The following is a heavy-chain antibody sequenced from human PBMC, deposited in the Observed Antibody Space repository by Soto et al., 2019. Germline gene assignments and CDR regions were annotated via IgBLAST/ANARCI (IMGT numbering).Heavy chain of an antibody. CDR2: IWYDGSNK. V-gene: IGHV3-33*01. Sequence: GGSLRLSCAASGFTFSSYGMHWVRQAPGKGLEWVAVIWYDGSNKYYADSVKGLFTISRDNSKNTLYLQMNSLRAEDTAVYYCARDSSSSGYYYYGMDVWGQGTTVTVSS. J-gene: IGHJ6*02. D-gene: IGHD6-6*01. CDR1: GFTFSSYG. CDR3: ARDSSSSGYYYYGMDV.